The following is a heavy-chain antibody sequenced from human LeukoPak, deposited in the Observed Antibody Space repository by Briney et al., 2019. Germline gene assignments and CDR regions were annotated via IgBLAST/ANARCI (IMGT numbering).Heavy chain of an antibody. V-gene: IGHV1-69*06. Sequence: ASVKVSCKASGGTFSSYAISWVRQAPGQGLEWMGGIIPIFGTANYAQKFQGRVTITADKSTSTAYMELSSLRSEDPAVYYCATPRGLDCSGGSCHKYYFDYWGQGTLVTVSS. CDR2: IIPIFGTA. J-gene: IGHJ4*02. CDR3: ATPRGLDCSGGSCHKYYFDY. CDR1: GGTFSSYA. D-gene: IGHD2-15*01.